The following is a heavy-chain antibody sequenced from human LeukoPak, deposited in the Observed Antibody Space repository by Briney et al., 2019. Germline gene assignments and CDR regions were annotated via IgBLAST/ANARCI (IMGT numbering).Heavy chain of an antibody. D-gene: IGHD1-26*01. CDR3: ATSVKWESAY. J-gene: IGHJ4*02. CDR1: GFTFSSYW. Sequence: GGSLRLSCAASGFTFSSYWMHWVRQAPGKGLVWVSRINTDGSSTSYADSVKGRFTISRDNAKNTLYLQMNSLRAEDAAVYYCATSVKWESAYWGQGTLVTVSS. CDR2: INTDGSST. V-gene: IGHV3-74*01.